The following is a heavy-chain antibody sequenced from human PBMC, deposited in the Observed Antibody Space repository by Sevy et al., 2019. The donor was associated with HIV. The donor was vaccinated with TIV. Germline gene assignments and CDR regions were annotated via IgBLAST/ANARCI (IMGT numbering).Heavy chain of an antibody. D-gene: IGHD3-10*01. J-gene: IGHJ4*02. CDR2: IYYSGST. V-gene: IGHV4-31*03. CDR1: GGSINIGGYY. Sequence: SETLSLTCTVSGGSINIGGYYWTWMRQHPGKGLEWIGYIYYSGSTDYNPSLKSRVTISRDTSKNQFSLKLSSVTAADTAVYYCARADPGVSGGYWEADYWGQGTLVTVSS. CDR3: ARADPGVSGGYWEADY.